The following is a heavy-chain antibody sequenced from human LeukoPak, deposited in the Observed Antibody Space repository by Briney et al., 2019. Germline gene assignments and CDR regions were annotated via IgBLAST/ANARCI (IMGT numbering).Heavy chain of an antibody. J-gene: IGHJ4*02. CDR2: ISFDGNNE. CDR1: GFTFSTYG. CDR3: ARHGPDYGGNFDY. Sequence: GGSLRLSCAASGFTFSTYGMHWVRQAPGKGLEWVAVISFDGNNEYYADSVKGRFTISRDNSKNTLYLQMNSLRAEDTAVYYCARHGPDYGGNFDYWGQGALVTVSS. D-gene: IGHD4-23*01. V-gene: IGHV3-30*03.